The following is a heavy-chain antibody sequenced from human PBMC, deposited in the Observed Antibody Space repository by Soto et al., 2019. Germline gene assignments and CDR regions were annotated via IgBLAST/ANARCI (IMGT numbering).Heavy chain of an antibody. CDR3: ARATYYYGMDV. CDR2: INHSGST. Sequence: SETLSLTCAVYGGSFSGYYWSWIRQPPGRGLEWIGEINHSGSTNYNPSLKSRVTISVDTSKNQFSLKLSSVTAADTAVYYCARATYYYGMDVWGQGTTVTVSS. V-gene: IGHV4-34*01. CDR1: GGSFSGYY. J-gene: IGHJ6*02.